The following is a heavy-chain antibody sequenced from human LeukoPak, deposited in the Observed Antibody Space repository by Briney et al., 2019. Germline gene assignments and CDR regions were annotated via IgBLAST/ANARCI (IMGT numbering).Heavy chain of an antibody. Sequence: ASVKVSCKASGYTFTSYAMHWVRQAPGQRLEWMGWINAGNGNTKYSQEFQGRVTITRDTSASTAYMVLSSLRSEDMAVYYCARDRNPLLRYFDWLLNDGFDYWGQGTLVTVSS. CDR3: ARDRNPLLRYFDWLLNDGFDY. CDR2: INAGNGNT. J-gene: IGHJ4*02. CDR1: GYTFTSYA. V-gene: IGHV1-3*03. D-gene: IGHD3-9*01.